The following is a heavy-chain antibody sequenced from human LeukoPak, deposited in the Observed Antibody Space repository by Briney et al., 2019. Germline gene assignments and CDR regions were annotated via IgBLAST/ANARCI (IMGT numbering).Heavy chain of an antibody. CDR1: GGSFSGYY. Sequence: SETLSLTCAVYGGSFSGYYWSWIRQPPGKGLEWIGEINHSGSTNYNPSLKSRVTISVDTSKNQFSLKLSSVTTADTAVYYCARMSGYDEDYWGQGTLVTVSS. J-gene: IGHJ4*02. CDR3: ARMSGYDEDY. CDR2: INHSGST. D-gene: IGHD5-12*01. V-gene: IGHV4-34*01.